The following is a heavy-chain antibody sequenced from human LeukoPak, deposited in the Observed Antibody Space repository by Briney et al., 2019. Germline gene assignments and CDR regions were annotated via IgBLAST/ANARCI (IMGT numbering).Heavy chain of an antibody. CDR1: GFTVSSNY. D-gene: IGHD4-23*01. CDR2: IYSGGST. Sequence: TGGSLRLSCAASGFTVSSNYMSWVRQAPGKGLEWVSVIYSGGSTYYADSVKGRFTISRHNSKNTLYLQMNSLRAEDTAVYYCARDLGGGFDAFDIWGQGTMVTVSS. J-gene: IGHJ3*02. CDR3: ARDLGGGFDAFDI. V-gene: IGHV3-53*04.